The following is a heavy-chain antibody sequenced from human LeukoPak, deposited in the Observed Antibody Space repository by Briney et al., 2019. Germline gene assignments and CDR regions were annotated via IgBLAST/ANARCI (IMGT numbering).Heavy chain of an antibody. CDR2: INHSGST. CDR1: GGSISSYY. D-gene: IGHD3-16*01. Sequence: SETLSLTCTVSGGSISSYYWSWIRQPPGKGLEWIGEINHSGSTNYNPSLKSRVTISVDTSKNQFSLKLSSVTAADTAVYYCARHRDYVWGSPGYWGQGTLVTVSS. V-gene: IGHV4-34*01. J-gene: IGHJ4*02. CDR3: ARHRDYVWGSPGY.